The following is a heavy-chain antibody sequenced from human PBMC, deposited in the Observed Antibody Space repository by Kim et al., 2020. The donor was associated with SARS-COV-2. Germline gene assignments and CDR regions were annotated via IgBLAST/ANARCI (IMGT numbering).Heavy chain of an antibody. Sequence: ADSVKGRFTSYRENSKNTLYLQMNSLRAEDTAVYYCARDLWFGELNGMDVWGQGTTVTVSS. V-gene: IGHV3-33*01. D-gene: IGHD3-10*01. CDR3: ARDLWFGELNGMDV. J-gene: IGHJ6*02.